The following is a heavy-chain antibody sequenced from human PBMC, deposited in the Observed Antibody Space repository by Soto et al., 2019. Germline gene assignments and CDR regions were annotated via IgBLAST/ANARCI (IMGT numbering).Heavy chain of an antibody. J-gene: IGHJ4*02. Sequence: QVQLQESGPGLVKPSQTLSLTCTVSGGSISSGGYYWSWIRQHPGKGLEWIGYIYYSGSTYYNPSLNCRVTMSVDTSNNQFSVKLSSVTAADTAVYYCARTYGSGVQNDYWGQGTLVTVSS. V-gene: IGHV4-31*03. CDR1: GGSISSGGYY. CDR2: IYYSGST. D-gene: IGHD3-10*01. CDR3: ARTYGSGVQNDY.